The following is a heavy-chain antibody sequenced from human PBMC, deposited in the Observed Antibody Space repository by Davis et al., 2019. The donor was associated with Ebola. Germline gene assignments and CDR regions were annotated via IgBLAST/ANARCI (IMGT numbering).Heavy chain of an antibody. J-gene: IGHJ4*02. V-gene: IGHV3-23*01. CDR3: AGGSSSSWSLYGY. CDR1: GFTFSNYA. CDR2: ISGSGGST. Sequence: GESLKISCAASGFTFSNYAMSWVRQAPGKGLEWVSAISGSGGSTYYADSVKGRFTISRDSSKNTLYLQMNSLRGEDTAVYYCAGGSSSSWSLYGYWGQGTLVTVSS. D-gene: IGHD6-13*01.